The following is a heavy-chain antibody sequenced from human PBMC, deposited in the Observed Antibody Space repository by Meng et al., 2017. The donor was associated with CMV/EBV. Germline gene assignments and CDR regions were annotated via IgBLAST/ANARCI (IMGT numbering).Heavy chain of an antibody. J-gene: IGHJ5*02. V-gene: IGHV4-39*01. D-gene: IGHD2-2*01. CDR1: GGSISSSIYY. CDR2: IYYSGST. Sequence: SETLSLTCTVSGGSISSSIYYWGWIRQPPGKGLEWIRSIYYSGSTYYNPSLKSRVTISVDTSKNQFSLKLSSVTAADTAVYYCARPSPIVVVPAGGGWFDPWGQGTLVTVSS. CDR3: ARPSPIVVVPAGGGWFDP.